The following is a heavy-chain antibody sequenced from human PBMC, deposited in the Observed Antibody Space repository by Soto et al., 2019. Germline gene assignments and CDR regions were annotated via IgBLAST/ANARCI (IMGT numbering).Heavy chain of an antibody. J-gene: IGHJ6*02. CDR2: ISWKSASI. Sequence: EVQLVESGGGLVQPGRSLRLSCVASGFTFDDYAMFWVRQAPGKGLEWVSGISWKSASIGYADSVKGRFTISRDNAKNSLYLQMNSLRAEDTALYNCAKSTGGTANGMHVWGQGTTVTVSS. D-gene: IGHD2-8*02. CDR1: GFTFDDYA. CDR3: AKSTGGTANGMHV. V-gene: IGHV3-9*01.